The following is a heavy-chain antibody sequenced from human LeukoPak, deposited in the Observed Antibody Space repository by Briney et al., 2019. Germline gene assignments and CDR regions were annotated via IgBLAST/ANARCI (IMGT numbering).Heavy chain of an antibody. V-gene: IGHV5-51*01. D-gene: IGHD5-18*01. Sequence: GESLKISCKGSGYRFTSYWIAWVRQMPGKGLEWMGIIHPEDSNTRYRPSFQGQVTISADKSINTAYLQWTSLKASDSAMYYCARHARGEYSYGDYWGQGTLVTVSS. J-gene: IGHJ4*02. CDR1: GYRFTSYW. CDR3: ARHARGEYSYGDY. CDR2: IHPEDSNT.